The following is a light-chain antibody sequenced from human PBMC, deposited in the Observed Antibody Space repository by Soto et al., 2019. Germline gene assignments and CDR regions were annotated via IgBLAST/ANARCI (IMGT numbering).Light chain of an antibody. Sequence: QSALTQPASVSGSPGQSITISCTGTSSDVGGYNYVSWYQQHPGKVPKLMIFEVSNRPSGVSNRFSGSKSGNTASLTISGVQAEDEADYYGRSYTTSRTLVFGPGTKLTVL. CDR1: SSDVGGYNY. J-gene: IGLJ1*01. CDR3: RSYTTSRTLV. V-gene: IGLV2-14*01. CDR2: EVS.